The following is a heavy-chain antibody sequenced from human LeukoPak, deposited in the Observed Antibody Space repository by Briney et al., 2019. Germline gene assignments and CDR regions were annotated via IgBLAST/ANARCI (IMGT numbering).Heavy chain of an antibody. Sequence: SETLSLTCTVSGGSISSSSYYWGWIRQPPGKRLEWIGSIYYSGSTYYNPSLKSRVTISVDTSKNQFSLKLNSVTAADTAVYYCARNRSMTTTPGFDHWGQGTLVTVSS. CDR2: IYYSGST. CDR3: ARNRSMTTTPGFDH. J-gene: IGHJ4*02. D-gene: IGHD4-11*01. V-gene: IGHV4-39*07. CDR1: GGSISSSSYY.